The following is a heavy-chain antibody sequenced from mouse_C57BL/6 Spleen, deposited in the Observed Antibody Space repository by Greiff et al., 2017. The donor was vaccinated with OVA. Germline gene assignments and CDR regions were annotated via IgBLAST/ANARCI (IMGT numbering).Heavy chain of an antibody. D-gene: IGHD3-2*02. J-gene: IGHJ4*01. CDR3: AREDSSGPYYYAMDY. V-gene: IGHV1-66*01. CDR2: IYPGSGNT. Sequence: QVHVKQSGPELVKPGASVKISCKASGYSFTSYYIHWVKQRPGQGLEWIGWIYPGSGNTKYNEKFKGKATLTADTSSSTAYMQLSSLTSEDSAVYYCAREDSSGPYYYAMDYWGQGTSGTVSS. CDR1: GYSFTSYY.